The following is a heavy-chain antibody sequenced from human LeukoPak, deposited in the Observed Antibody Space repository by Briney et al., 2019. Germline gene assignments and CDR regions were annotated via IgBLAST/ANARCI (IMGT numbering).Heavy chain of an antibody. J-gene: IGHJ6*04. D-gene: IGHD2-21*02. V-gene: IGHV3-74*01. CDR3: ASEFCGGDGYGMDV. CDR2: TNHEGSFT. Sequence: GGSLRLSCAASGFTFCSYWMHWVRHAPGTGLVWVSRTNHEGSFTNYADSVKGRFTASRDNARSTLFLQMASLRAEDTAVYYCASEFCGGDGYGMDVWGKGTTVTVSS. CDR1: GFTFCSYW.